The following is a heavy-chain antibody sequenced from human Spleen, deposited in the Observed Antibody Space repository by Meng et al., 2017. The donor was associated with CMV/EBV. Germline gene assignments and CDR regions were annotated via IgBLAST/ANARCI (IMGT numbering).Heavy chain of an antibody. Sequence: ASVKVSCKASGYTFTSYYMHWVRQAPGQGLEWMGIINPSGGSTSYAQKFQGRVTMTRDTSTSTVYMELSSLRSEDTAVYYCARDLGCSSTSCPSSHYYYYYGMDVWGQGTTVTVSS. V-gene: IGHV1-46*01. D-gene: IGHD2-2*01. J-gene: IGHJ6*02. CDR1: GYTFTSYY. CDR3: ARDLGCSSTSCPSSHYYYYYGMDV. CDR2: INPSGGST.